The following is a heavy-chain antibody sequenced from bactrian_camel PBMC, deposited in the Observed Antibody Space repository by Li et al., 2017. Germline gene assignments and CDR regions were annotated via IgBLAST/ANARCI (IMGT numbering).Heavy chain of an antibody. CDR2: IYAGGVAT. J-gene: IGHJ4*01. V-gene: IGHV3S1*01. Sequence: VQLVESGGGLVQPGGSLRLSCAASRDTLDLGSKCMAWFRQDPGKEREGLATIYAGGVATHYADSVKGRFTISQDSAKNTLYLQMDSLLTEDTARCYCAAECSRTPVPGRVRYWGPGTQVTVS. CDR1: RDTLDLGSKC. CDR3: AAECSRTPVPGRVRY. D-gene: IGHD6*01.